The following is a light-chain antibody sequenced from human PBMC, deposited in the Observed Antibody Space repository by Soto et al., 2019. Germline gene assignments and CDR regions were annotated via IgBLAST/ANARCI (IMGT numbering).Light chain of an antibody. J-gene: IGKJ3*01. V-gene: IGKV3-15*01. Sequence: EIVMTQSPASVSVSPGEGATLSCRASQNVINNVAWYQQKPGQAPRLLIYGASTRATGIPDRFSGSGSGTEFTLSISSLQSEYFATYYCQQYNTYSGFTFGPGTKVDIK. CDR2: GAS. CDR1: QNVINN. CDR3: QQYNTYSGFT.